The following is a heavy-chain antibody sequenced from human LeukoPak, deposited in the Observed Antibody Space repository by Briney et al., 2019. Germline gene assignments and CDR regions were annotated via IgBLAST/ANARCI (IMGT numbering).Heavy chain of an antibody. Sequence: GGSLRLSCAASGFTFTTYAMTWVRQAPGKGLEWVSAISGSGDGTYYADSVRGRFTTSRDNSENMVSLQVNSLRAEDTAVYYCARLSGTSGTTSRVLHYWGQGTLVTVSS. CDR3: ARLSGTSGTTSRVLHY. CDR1: GFTFTTYA. V-gene: IGHV3-23*01. D-gene: IGHD1-1*01. CDR2: ISGSGDGT. J-gene: IGHJ4*02.